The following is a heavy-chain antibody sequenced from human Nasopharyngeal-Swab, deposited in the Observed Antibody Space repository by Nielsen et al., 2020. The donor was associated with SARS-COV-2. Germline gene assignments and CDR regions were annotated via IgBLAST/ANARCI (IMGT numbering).Heavy chain of an antibody. J-gene: IGHJ6*03. CDR2: IKQDGSEK. CDR3: ARVRVAGTYYYYYYMDV. Sequence: GESLKISCAASGFTFSSYWMSWVRQAPGKGLEWVASIKQDGSEKYYVDSVKGRFTISRDNAKNSLYLQMNSLRAEDTAVYYCARVRVAGTYYYYYYMDVWGKGTTVTVSS. V-gene: IGHV3-7*03. CDR1: GFTFSSYW. D-gene: IGHD6-19*01.